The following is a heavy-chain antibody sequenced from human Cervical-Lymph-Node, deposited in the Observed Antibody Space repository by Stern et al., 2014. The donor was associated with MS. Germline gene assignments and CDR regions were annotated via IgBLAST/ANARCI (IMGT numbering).Heavy chain of an antibody. CDR1: GGSISSYY. D-gene: IGHD5-24*01. CDR3: ARDPRDGYNYWYFDL. Sequence: QLQLQESGPGLVKPSETLSLTCTVSGGSISSYYWSWIRQPPGKGLEWIGYIYYSGSTNYNPSLKSRVTISVDTSKNQFSLKLSSVTAADTAVYYCARDPRDGYNYWYFDLWGRGTLVTVSS. J-gene: IGHJ2*01. CDR2: IYYSGST. V-gene: IGHV4-59*01.